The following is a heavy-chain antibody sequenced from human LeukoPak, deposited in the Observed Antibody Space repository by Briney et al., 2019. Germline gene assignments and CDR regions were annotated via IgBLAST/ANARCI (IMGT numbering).Heavy chain of an antibody. CDR2: INHSGST. Sequence: SETLSLTGAVYGGSFSGYYWSWIRQPPGKGLEWIGEINHSGSTNYNPSLKSRVTISVDTSKNQFSLKLSSVTAADTAVYYCARDRDYYYMDVWGKGTTVTVSS. CDR1: GGSFSGYY. CDR3: ARDRDYYYMDV. J-gene: IGHJ6*03. V-gene: IGHV4-34*01.